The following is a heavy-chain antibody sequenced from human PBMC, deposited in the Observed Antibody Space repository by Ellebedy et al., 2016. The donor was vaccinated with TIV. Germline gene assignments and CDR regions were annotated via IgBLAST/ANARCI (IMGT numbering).Heavy chain of an antibody. CDR1: GDSVSSGGNY. Sequence: MPSETLSLTCTVSGDSVSSGGNYWSWIRQAPGKGLEWIGSSGGTDFNSALRSRVTISLDTSKKQFSLKLTSVTAADTAVYYCARSIRVQTYYGSGAFDFWGQGTLVTVS. CDR3: ARSIRVQTYYGSGAFDF. CDR2: SGGT. J-gene: IGHJ4*02. D-gene: IGHD3-10*01. V-gene: IGHV4-61*08.